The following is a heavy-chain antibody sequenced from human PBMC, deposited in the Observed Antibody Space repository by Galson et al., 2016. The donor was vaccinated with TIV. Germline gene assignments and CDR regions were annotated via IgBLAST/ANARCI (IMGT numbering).Heavy chain of an antibody. CDR3: AREGLKYAGGDAFDI. V-gene: IGHV1-69*05. CDR2: ILPISSTT. J-gene: IGHJ3*02. CDR1: GGTFRNYA. Sequence: SVKVSCKASGGTFRNYAINWVRRAPGQGLEWLGGILPISSTTNFAQKFQDRVTLTTGESTTTAYMELSSLRSEDTAVYYCAREGLKYAGGDAFDIWGQGTMVTVSS. D-gene: IGHD2-2*01.